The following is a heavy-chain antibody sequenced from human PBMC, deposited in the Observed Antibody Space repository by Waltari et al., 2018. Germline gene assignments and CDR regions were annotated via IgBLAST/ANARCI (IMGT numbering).Heavy chain of an antibody. CDR1: GYSISSGYY. Sequence: QVQLQESGPGLVKPSETLSLTCAVSGYSISSGYYWGWIRQPPGKGLEWIGSIYHSGSTYYNPSLKSRVTISVDTSKNQFSLKLSSVTAADTAVYYCARRRISGYDLDYWGQGTLVTVSS. J-gene: IGHJ4*02. CDR3: ARRRISGYDLDY. CDR2: IYHSGST. V-gene: IGHV4-38-2*01. D-gene: IGHD5-12*01.